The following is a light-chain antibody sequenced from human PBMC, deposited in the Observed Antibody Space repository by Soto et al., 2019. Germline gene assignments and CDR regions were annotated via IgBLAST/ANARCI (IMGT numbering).Light chain of an antibody. CDR2: EVN. V-gene: IGLV2-14*01. CDR3: SSSTTSRTLV. CDR1: SSDVGGYNY. J-gene: IGLJ1*01. Sequence: QSALTQPASVSGSPGQSITISCTGTSSDVGGYNYVSWYQQRPGKAHKLMIYEVNNRPSGISNRFSGSKSGNTASLTISGLHAEDEADYDCSSSTTSRTLVFGTGAKLTVL.